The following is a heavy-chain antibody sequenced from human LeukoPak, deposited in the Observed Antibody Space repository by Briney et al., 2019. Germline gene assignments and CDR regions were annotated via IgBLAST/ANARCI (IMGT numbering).Heavy chain of an antibody. J-gene: IGHJ4*02. CDR2: ISSSSSTI. CDR3: ARGSTYYDSSGQVPFDY. D-gene: IGHD3-22*01. V-gene: IGHV3-48*01. CDR1: GFTFSTYS. Sequence: GGSLRLSCAASGFTFSTYSMNWVRQAPGKGLEWVSYISSSSSTIYYADSVKGRFTISRDNAKNSLYLQMNSPRAEDTAVYYCARGSTYYDSSGQVPFDYWGQGTLVTVSS.